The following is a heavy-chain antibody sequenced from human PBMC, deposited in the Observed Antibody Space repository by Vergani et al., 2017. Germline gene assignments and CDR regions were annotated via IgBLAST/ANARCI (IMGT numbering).Heavy chain of an antibody. CDR3: GRVADLYGLGSPLLDL. V-gene: IGHV4-59*01. J-gene: IGHJ5*02. D-gene: IGHD3-10*01. CDR1: GGSMSGYY. Sequence: QVRLQESGPGLVKPSETLYLTCSVSGGSMSGYYWSWIRQPPGKELDWIGYMYHSGSTNYNPSLETRVTISGDTSKNQFSLKLNSVTAADTAVYYCGRVADLYGLGSPLLDLWGQGILVTVSS. CDR2: MYHSGST.